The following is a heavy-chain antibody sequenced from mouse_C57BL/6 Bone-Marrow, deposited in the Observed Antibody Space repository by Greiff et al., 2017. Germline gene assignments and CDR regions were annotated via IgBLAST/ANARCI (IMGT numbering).Heavy chain of an antibody. Sequence: QVQLQQPGAELVKPEASVKVSCKASGYTFTSYWMHWVKQRPGQGLEWIGRIHPSDSDTNYNQKFKGKATLTVDKSSSTAYMQLSSLTSEDSAVYYCSTKIPYGVNAMDYWGQGTSVTVSS. V-gene: IGHV1-74*01. CDR3: STKIPYGVNAMDY. D-gene: IGHD1-1*02. J-gene: IGHJ4*01. CDR1: GYTFTSYW. CDR2: IHPSDSDT.